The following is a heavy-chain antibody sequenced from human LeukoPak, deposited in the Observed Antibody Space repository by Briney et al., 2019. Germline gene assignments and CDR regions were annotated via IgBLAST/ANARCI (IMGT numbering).Heavy chain of an antibody. J-gene: IGHJ4*02. Sequence: ASVKVSCKASGYTFTSYYMHWVRQAPGQGLEWMGIINPSGGSTSYAQKFQGRVTMTRDMSTSTVYMELSSLRSEDTAVYYCARDPDYDSSGYYSPTLDYWGQGTLVTVSS. CDR2: INPSGGST. CDR3: ARDPDYDSSGYYSPTLDY. V-gene: IGHV1-46*01. D-gene: IGHD3-22*01. CDR1: GYTFTSYY.